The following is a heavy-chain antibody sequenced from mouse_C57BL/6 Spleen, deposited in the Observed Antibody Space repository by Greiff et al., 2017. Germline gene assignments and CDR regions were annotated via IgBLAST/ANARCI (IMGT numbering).Heavy chain of an antibody. V-gene: IGHV1-15*01. J-gene: IGHJ2*01. D-gene: IGHD1-1*01. Sequence: VQLQQSGAELVRPGASVTLSCKASGYTFTDYEMHWVKQTPVHGLEWIGAIDPETGGTAYNQKFKGKAILTADKSSSTAYMELRSLTSEDSAVXYCTRGSYGSVFDYWGQGTTLTVSS. CDR2: IDPETGGT. CDR1: GYTFTDYE. CDR3: TRGSYGSVFDY.